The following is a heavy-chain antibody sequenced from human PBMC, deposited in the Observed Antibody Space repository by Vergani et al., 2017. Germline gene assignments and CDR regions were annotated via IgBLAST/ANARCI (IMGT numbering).Heavy chain of an antibody. D-gene: IGHD2-2*01. J-gene: IGHJ4*02. CDR1: GFSFPGYA. CDR2: VSGSSATP. Sequence: EVQLLESGGGLVQPGGSLRLSCEASGFSFPGYAMSWVRQAPGKGLEWVSSVSGSSATPYYADSVKGRFTISRDNAKNSLYLQMNSLRAEDTAVYYCARDGASHCSSTSCYPTFDYWGQGTLVTVSS. V-gene: IGHV3-23*01. CDR3: ARDGASHCSSTSCYPTFDY.